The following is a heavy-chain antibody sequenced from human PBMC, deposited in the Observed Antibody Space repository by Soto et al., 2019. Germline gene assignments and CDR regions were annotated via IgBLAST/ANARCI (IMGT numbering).Heavy chain of an antibody. Sequence: SETLSLTCTVSGGSISGYFWSWIRQPPGKGLEWSGHIHCSGSTSYTPSLKSRVTMSVDTSKNQFSLKLSSVTAADTAVYYCARDERMVRSVGQEYYGLDVWGQGTTVTVSS. D-gene: IGHD3-10*01. CDR2: IHCSGST. CDR3: ARDERMVRSVGQEYYGLDV. J-gene: IGHJ6*02. CDR1: GGSISGYF. V-gene: IGHV4-59*01.